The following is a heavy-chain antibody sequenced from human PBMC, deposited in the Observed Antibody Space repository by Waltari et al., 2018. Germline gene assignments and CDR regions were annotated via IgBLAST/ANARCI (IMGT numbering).Heavy chain of an antibody. D-gene: IGHD6-19*01. CDR1: GYSFTSYW. J-gene: IGHJ4*02. CDR3: ARHGISGWYFSETGFDY. Sequence: EVQLVQSGAEVKKPGESLKISCKGSGYSFTSYWIGWVRQMPGKGLEWMGIIYPGDSDTRSSPSSQGQVTISADKSISTAYLQWSSLKASDTAMYYCARHGISGWYFSETGFDYWGQGTLVTVSS. CDR2: IYPGDSDT. V-gene: IGHV5-51*01.